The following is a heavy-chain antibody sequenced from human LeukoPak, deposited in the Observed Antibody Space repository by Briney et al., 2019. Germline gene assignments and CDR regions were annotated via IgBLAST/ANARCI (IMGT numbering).Heavy chain of an antibody. V-gene: IGHV3-48*04. J-gene: IGHJ6*03. Sequence: QSGGSLRLSCAASGFTFSSYSMNWVRQAPGKGLEWVSLMTWDAGTTYYADSVKGRFTISRDNAKNSLYLQMNSLRAEDTAVYYCARDLLAVAVVVPPFMDVWGKGTTVTVSS. D-gene: IGHD2-2*01. CDR3: ARDLLAVAVVVPPFMDV. CDR2: MTWDAGTT. CDR1: GFTFSSYS.